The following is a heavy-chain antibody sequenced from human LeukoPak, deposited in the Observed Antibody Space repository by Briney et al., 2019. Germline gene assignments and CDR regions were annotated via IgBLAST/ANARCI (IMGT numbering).Heavy chain of an antibody. CDR2: INHSGST. D-gene: IGHD2-2*03. CDR1: GGSFSGYY. J-gene: IGHJ4*02. CDR3: ARGIGYFLDY. V-gene: IGHV4-34*01. Sequence: SETLSLTCAVYGGSFSGYYWSWIRQPPGKGLEWIGEINHSGSTNYNPSLKSRVTISVDTSKSQFSLKLSSVTAADTAVYYCARGIGYFLDYWGQGTLVTVSS.